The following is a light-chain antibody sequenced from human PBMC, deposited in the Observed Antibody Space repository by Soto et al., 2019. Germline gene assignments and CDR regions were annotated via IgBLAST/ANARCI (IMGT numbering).Light chain of an antibody. Sequence: QSVLTQPPSASGSRGHSVTISCTGTSSDVGAYKYVSWYQQYPGKAPKLMIYEVTKRPSGVPDRFSGSKSGNTASLTVSGLQAEDEADYYCTSYVGNDIWVFGGGTKLTVL. CDR3: TSYVGNDIWV. V-gene: IGLV2-8*01. CDR1: SSDVGAYKY. CDR2: EVT. J-gene: IGLJ3*02.